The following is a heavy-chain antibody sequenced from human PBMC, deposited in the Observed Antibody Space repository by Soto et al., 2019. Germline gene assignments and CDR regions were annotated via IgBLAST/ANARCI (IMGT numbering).Heavy chain of an antibody. Sequence: GGSLRLSCAASGFTFSSYAMSWVRQAPGKGLEWVSAISGSGGSTYYADSVKGRFTISRDNSKNTLYLQMNSLRAEDTAVYYCAKEIADVDIVATSAFDIWGQGTMVTVSS. CDR2: ISGSGGST. CDR3: AKEIADVDIVATSAFDI. CDR1: GFTFSSYA. D-gene: IGHD5-12*01. J-gene: IGHJ3*02. V-gene: IGHV3-23*01.